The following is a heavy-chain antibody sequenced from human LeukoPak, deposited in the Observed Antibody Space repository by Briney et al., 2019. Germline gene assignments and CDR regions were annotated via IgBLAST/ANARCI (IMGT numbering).Heavy chain of an antibody. Sequence: PSETLSLTCAVHGGSFRAYFWSWIRQSPGKGLEWIGEINHSGDTNYNPSLKNRVTISSDTSKDQFSLKLSSVTAADTAIYYCARVANSYDSGTYAWFDYWGQGTLVTVSS. CDR1: GGSFRAYF. V-gene: IGHV4-34*01. D-gene: IGHD3-10*01. J-gene: IGHJ4*02. CDR3: ARVANSYDSGTYAWFDY. CDR2: INHSGDT.